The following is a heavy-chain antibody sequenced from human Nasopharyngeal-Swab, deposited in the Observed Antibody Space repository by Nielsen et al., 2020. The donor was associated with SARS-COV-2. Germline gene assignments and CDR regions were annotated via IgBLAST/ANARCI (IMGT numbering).Heavy chain of an antibody. V-gene: IGHV3-49*03. CDR1: GFRFIDYP. D-gene: IGHD7-27*01. Sequence: GESLKISCTGSGFRFIDYPMSWFRQAPGQGLEWLGFIRSKAYGGTTEYAASVKGRFTISRDDSTNIAYLQLNSLKTEDTAVYYCARDALTGGVDYWGQGTLVTVSS. CDR2: IRSKAYGGTT. CDR3: ARDALTGGVDY. J-gene: IGHJ4*02.